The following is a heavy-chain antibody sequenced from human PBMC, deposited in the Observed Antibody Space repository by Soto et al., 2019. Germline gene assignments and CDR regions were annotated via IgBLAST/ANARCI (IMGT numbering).Heavy chain of an antibody. J-gene: IGHJ4*02. D-gene: IGHD3-10*01. CDR1: GFTFSGYG. CDR3: AKEDVWFAKDY. Sequence: GGSLRLSCVASGFTFSGYGMHWVRQAPGKGLEWLAVISHDGSDKYYADSVKGRFTISRDNSENTLYLQMNSLRPEDTAVYYCAKEDVWFAKDYWGQGTLVTVSS. CDR2: ISHDGSDK. V-gene: IGHV3-30*18.